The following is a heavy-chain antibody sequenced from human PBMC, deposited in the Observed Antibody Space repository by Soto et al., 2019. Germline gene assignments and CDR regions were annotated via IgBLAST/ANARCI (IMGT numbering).Heavy chain of an antibody. D-gene: IGHD3-22*01. CDR1: GYTFSSYY. CDR3: STVDAYYYDSSGPDY. V-gene: IGHV1-46*03. J-gene: IGHJ4*01. CDR2: INPSDGNR. Sequence: ASVKVSCKASGYTFSSYYMNWVRQAPGQGLEWMGMINPSDGNRMFAQRFQGRVTMTRDTSTSTVYMEVSSLRSEDTAVYYCSTVDAYYYDSSGPDYWG.